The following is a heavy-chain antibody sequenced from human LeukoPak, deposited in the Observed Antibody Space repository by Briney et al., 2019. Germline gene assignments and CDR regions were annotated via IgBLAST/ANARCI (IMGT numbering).Heavy chain of an antibody. D-gene: IGHD2-2*01. V-gene: IGHV1-69*04. Sequence: SVKVSCKASGGTFSSYAISWVRQAPGQGLEWMGRIIPIFGIANYAQKFQGRVTITADKSTSTAYMELSSLRSEDTAVYYCASEPYCSSTSCWHGMDVWGQGTTVTVSS. CDR2: IIPIFGIA. J-gene: IGHJ6*02. CDR3: ASEPYCSSTSCWHGMDV. CDR1: GGTFSSYA.